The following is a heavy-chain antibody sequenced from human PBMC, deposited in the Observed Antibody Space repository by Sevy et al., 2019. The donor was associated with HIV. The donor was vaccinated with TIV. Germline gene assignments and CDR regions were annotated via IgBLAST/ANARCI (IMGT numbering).Heavy chain of an antibody. CDR1: GYTFTSYY. V-gene: IGHV1-46*01. Sequence: ASVKVSCKASGYTFTSYYIHWVRQAPGQRLECMGIINPSGGGTNYAQKFQGRVTFTRDTSTSTVYMELSSLRAEDTAVYYCARVESCGGDCYYSDYWGQGTQVTVSS. CDR3: ARVESCGGDCYYSDY. CDR2: INPSGGGT. D-gene: IGHD2-21*02. J-gene: IGHJ4*02.